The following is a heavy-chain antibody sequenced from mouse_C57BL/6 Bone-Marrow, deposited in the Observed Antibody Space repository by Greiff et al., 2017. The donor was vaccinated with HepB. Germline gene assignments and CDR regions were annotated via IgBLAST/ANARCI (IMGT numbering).Heavy chain of an antibody. CDR1: GYTFTSYW. CDR3: TRYKFRKSFYYAMDY. J-gene: IGHJ4*01. Sequence: EVQLQQSGTVLVRPGASVKMSCKTSGYTFTSYWMHWVKQRPGQGLEWIGAIYPGNSDTNYNQKFKGKAKLTAVTSASTAYMELSSLTTEDSAVYYGTRYKFRKSFYYAMDYWGQGTSVTVSS. CDR2: IYPGNSDT. D-gene: IGHD1-3*01. V-gene: IGHV1-5*01.